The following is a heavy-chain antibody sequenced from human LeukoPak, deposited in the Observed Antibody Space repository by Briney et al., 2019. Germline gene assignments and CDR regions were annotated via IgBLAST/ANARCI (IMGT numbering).Heavy chain of an antibody. CDR2: INPNSGGT. J-gene: IGHJ4*02. Sequence: ASVKVSCKASGYTFTGYYMHWVRQAPGQGLEWMGWINPNSGGTNYAQKFQGRVTMTRDTSISTAYMELSRLRSDDTAVYYCARDPPHCSSTSCYGGYYFDYWGQGTLVTVSS. D-gene: IGHD2-2*01. CDR1: GYTFTGYY. CDR3: ARDPPHCSSTSCYGGYYFDY. V-gene: IGHV1-2*02.